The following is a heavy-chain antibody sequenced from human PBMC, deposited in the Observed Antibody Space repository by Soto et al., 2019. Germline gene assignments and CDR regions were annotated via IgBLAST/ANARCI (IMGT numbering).Heavy chain of an antibody. D-gene: IGHD3-10*01. J-gene: IGHJ6*02. CDR3: ARVLYIGSGSYSPYGMDA. Sequence: QVQLVQSGAEVKKPGSSVKVSCKTSGVSFNNNGIGWVRQAPGHGLEWMGGVSPPFRTSNYARKFQGRISSTADHSTGTVNMALRSLTSEYTGQYYCARVLYIGSGSYSPYGMDAWGQGTTVTVSS. CDR2: VSPPFRTS. CDR1: GVSFNNNG. V-gene: IGHV1-69*01.